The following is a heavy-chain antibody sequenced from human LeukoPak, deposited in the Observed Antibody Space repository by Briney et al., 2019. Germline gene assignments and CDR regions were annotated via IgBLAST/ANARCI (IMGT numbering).Heavy chain of an antibody. CDR3: ARGSGGSYLSFDY. V-gene: IGHV4-39*07. CDR1: GGSVSSTTYY. D-gene: IGHD1-26*01. Sequence: PSETLSLTCTVSGGSVSSTTYYWGWIRQPPGKGLEWIGSSGSTNYNPSLKSRVTISVDTSKNQFSLKLSSVTAADTAVYYCARGSGGSYLSFDYWGQGTLVTVSS. J-gene: IGHJ4*02. CDR2: SGST.